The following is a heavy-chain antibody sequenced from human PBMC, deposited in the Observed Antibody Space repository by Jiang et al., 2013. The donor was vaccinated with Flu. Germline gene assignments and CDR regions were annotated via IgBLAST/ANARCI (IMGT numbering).Heavy chain of an antibody. CDR2: IYPSDSDT. V-gene: IGHV5-51*01. J-gene: IGHJ4*02. CDR3: ARGLGWGRGARPLDY. D-gene: IGHD6-6*01. Sequence: MPGKGLEWMGIIYPSDSDTTYSPSFQGQVTISADKSISTGYLQWSSLKASDTAMYYCARGLGWGRGARPLDYWGQGTLVTVSS.